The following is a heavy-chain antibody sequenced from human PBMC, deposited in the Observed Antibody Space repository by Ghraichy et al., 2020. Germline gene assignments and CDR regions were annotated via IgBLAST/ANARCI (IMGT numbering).Heavy chain of an antibody. V-gene: IGHV3-21*01. D-gene: IGHD3-10*01. J-gene: IGHJ4*02. CDR1: GFTFSSSG. CDR3: ARDSLDYYGSGCYDPLRY. CDR2: ISSSSSYI. Sequence: GRSLRLSCAASGFTFSSSGMNWVRQAPGKGLEWVSSISSSSSYIYYADSVKGRFTISRDNAKNSLYLQMNSLRAEDTAVYYCARDSLDYYGSGCYDPLRYWGLGTLLTGPS.